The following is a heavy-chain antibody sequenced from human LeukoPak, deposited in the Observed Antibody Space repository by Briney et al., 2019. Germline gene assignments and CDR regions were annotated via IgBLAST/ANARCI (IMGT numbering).Heavy chain of an antibody. Sequence: PGGSLRLSCTASGFPFGDYTMSWGRQAPGKGLEWVGFIRSKVSGGTTEYAASVKGRFTTSRDDSKNIAYLQMNSLETDDTAVYYCSKGGHFDYWGQGTLVTVSS. CDR3: SKGGHFDY. J-gene: IGHJ4*02. D-gene: IGHD2-15*01. CDR2: IRSKVSGGTT. V-gene: IGHV3-49*04. CDR1: GFPFGDYT.